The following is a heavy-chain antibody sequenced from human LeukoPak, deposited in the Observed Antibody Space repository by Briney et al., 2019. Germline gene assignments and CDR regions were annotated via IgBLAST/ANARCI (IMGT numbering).Heavy chain of an antibody. CDR1: GFTFSSYA. D-gene: IGHD3-22*01. Sequence: PGGSLRLSCAASGFTFSSYAMHWVRQAPGKGLEYVSAISSNGGSTYYANSVKGGFTISRDNSKNTLYLQMGSLRAEDMAVYYCAREYHDSSGYLDYWGQGTLVTVSS. CDR3: AREYHDSSGYLDY. V-gene: IGHV3-64*01. CDR2: ISSNGGST. J-gene: IGHJ4*02.